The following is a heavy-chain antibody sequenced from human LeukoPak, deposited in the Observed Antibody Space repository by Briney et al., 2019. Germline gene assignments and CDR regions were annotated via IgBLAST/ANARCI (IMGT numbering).Heavy chain of an antibody. CDR1: GYSFSTYW. V-gene: IGHV5-51*01. Sequence: GESLKISCKGSGYSFSTYWIGWARQMPGKGLEWMGIVYPGDSDTRYSPSFQGQVTLSADKSISTAYLQWSSLQASDTAMYYCARQSRSRWYFDYWGQGTLVTVSS. J-gene: IGHJ4*02. CDR2: VYPGDSDT. D-gene: IGHD6-13*01. CDR3: ARQSRSRWYFDY.